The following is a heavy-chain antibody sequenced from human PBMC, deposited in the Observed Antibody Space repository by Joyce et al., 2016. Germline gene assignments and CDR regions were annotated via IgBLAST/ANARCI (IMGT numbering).Heavy chain of an antibody. D-gene: IGHD5-12*01. CDR2: MYDSGNT. Sequence: QVQLQESGPGLVKPSQSLSLTCTVSGASISSGGYYWSWIRQYPGKGLEWIGHMYDSGNTYYNPSLKRRITLSADTSKNPCSLKLGTVTAADTTMYYCATIRLRGYSNRFNYWGQGTLVTVSS. CDR1: GASISSGGYY. CDR3: ATIRLRGYSNRFNY. V-gene: IGHV4-31*03. J-gene: IGHJ4*02.